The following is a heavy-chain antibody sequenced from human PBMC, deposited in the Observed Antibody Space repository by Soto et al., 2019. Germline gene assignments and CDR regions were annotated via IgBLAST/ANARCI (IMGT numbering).Heavy chain of an antibody. Sequence: QVPLVQSGAEVKKPGASVKVSCKASGYTFTSYGISWVRQAPGQGLEWMGWISAYNGNTNYAQKLQGRVTMTTDTSTSTAYMELRSLRSDDTAVYYCARDGDYYDSSGYPSLDYWGQGTLVTVSS. D-gene: IGHD3-22*01. CDR2: ISAYNGNT. CDR3: ARDGDYYDSSGYPSLDY. V-gene: IGHV1-18*01. CDR1: GYTFTSYG. J-gene: IGHJ4*02.